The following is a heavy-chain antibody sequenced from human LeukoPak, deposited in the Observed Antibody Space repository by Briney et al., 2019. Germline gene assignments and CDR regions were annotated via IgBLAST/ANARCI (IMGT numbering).Heavy chain of an antibody. CDR1: GGSISNYY. CDR3: ARHGSGSVAAPKY. Sequence: SETLSLTCTVSGGSISNYYWSWIRQPPGKGLEWIGYTFYSGGTNYNPSRKSRVTISVDTSKNQFSLNLTSVAAADTAGYYCARHGSGSVAAPKYWGQGALVTVSS. CDR2: TFYSGGT. J-gene: IGHJ4*02. V-gene: IGHV4-59*08. D-gene: IGHD4-23*01.